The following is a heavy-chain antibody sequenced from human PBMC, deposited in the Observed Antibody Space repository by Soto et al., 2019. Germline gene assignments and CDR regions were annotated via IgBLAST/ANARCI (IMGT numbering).Heavy chain of an antibody. CDR2: IIPILGIA. J-gene: IGHJ6*02. V-gene: IGHV1-69*02. CDR1: GGTFSSYT. CDR3: ARKPRGYYYYYGMDV. D-gene: IGHD3-10*01. Sequence: QVQLVQSGAEVKKPGSSVKVSCKASGGTFSSYTISWVRQAPGQGLEWMGRIIPILGIANYAQKCQGRVTITADKSTSTAYMELSSLRSEDTAVYYCARKPRGYYYYYGMDVWGQGTTVTVSS.